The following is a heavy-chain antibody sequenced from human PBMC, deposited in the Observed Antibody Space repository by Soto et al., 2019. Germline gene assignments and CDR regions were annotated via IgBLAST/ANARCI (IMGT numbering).Heavy chain of an antibody. CDR2: ISARGGSL. J-gene: IGHJ4*02. V-gene: IGHV3-23*01. D-gene: IGHD1-26*01. CDR3: AKGSIDYSAAVDN. Sequence: EVQLLESGGGLVQPGGSLRLSCAASGFSFSSYAMVWVRQAPGKGLEWVSVISARGGSLYFADSVKGLFTISRDKFKNVLSLEMNSLRAEDPATYFCAKGSIDYSAAVDNCGQGSLVVVSS. CDR1: GFSFSSYA.